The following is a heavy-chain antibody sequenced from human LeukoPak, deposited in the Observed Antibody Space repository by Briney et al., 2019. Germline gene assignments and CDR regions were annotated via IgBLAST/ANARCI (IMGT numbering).Heavy chain of an antibody. J-gene: IGHJ6*03. CDR3: ARDGWYYGSGSWYMDV. CDR1: GFTFSTYN. V-gene: IGHV3-48*01. Sequence: TGGSLRLSCAASGFTFSTYNMNWVRQAPGKGLEWVSYISSSSSTIYYADSVKGRFTISRDNAQNSLYLQMNSLRAEDTAVYYCARDGWYYGSGSWYMDVWGKGTTVTVSS. D-gene: IGHD3-10*01. CDR2: ISSSSSTI.